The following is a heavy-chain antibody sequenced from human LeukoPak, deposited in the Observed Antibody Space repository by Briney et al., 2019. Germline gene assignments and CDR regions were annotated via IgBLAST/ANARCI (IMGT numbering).Heavy chain of an antibody. V-gene: IGHV3-23*01. CDR3: AKAGVTYYDSVWGGYRYNGLDL. CDR1: GVTFSSYG. Sequence: GGSLRLSCTASGVTFSSYGMSWVRQAPGKGLEWVSTISGSGSRTYYADSVEGRFTISRDNANNTLYLQMNSLRAEDTAVYYCAKAGVTYYDSVWGGYRYNGLDLWGQGTLVTVSS. D-gene: IGHD3-16*02. J-gene: IGHJ4*02. CDR2: ISGSGSRT.